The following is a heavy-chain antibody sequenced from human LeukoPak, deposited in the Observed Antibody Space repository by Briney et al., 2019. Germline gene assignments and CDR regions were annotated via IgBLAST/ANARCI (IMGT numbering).Heavy chain of an antibody. J-gene: IGHJ4*02. CDR1: GGTFSSYA. CDR3: AAGGYDEPFDY. V-gene: IGHV1-69*05. Sequence: GAPVKVSSKASGGTFSSYAISWVRQAPGQGLEWMGGIIPIFGTANYAQKFQGRVTITTDESTSTAYMELSSLRSEGAAVYYCAAGGYDEPFDYWGQGTLVTVSS. CDR2: IIPIFGTA. D-gene: IGHD5-12*01.